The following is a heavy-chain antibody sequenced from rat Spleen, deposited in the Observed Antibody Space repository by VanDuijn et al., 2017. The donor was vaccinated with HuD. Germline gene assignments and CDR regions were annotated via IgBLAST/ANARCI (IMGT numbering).Heavy chain of an antibody. J-gene: IGHJ3*01. D-gene: IGHD1-2*01. CDR2: ISYGDSYGHSST. V-gene: IGHV5-29*01. Sequence: EVQLVESGGGLVQPGRSMKLSCAASGFTFSNYGLAWVRQAPKKGLEWVATISYGDSYGHSSTYYRDSVKGRFTISRDNAKSTLYLQMDSLRFEDTATYYCATGLFPRAAIFAYWGQGTLVTVSS. CDR3: ATGLFPRAAIFAY. CDR1: GFTFSNYG.